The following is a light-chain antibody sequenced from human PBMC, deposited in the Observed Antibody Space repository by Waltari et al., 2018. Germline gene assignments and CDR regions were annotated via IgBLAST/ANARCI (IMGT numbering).Light chain of an antibody. CDR1: NSDDGDYHY. V-gene: IGLV2-14*03. J-gene: IGLJ1*01. CDR3: SSYTGDNSVV. CDR2: DIN. Sequence: QSALTQPASVSGSPGQSITISCTGTNSDDGDYHYVSWHQQHPGKIPKLILYDINNRSRGVAPRFSCSESGDTASLTISWLQAEDEADYYCSSYTGDNSVVFGPGTTVTVL.